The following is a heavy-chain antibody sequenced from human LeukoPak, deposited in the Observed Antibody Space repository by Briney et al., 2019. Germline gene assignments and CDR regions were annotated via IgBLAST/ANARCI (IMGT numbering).Heavy chain of an antibody. Sequence: GGSLRLSCAASGFTFSSYAMSWVRQAPGKGLEWVSGISGSGGSTYYADSVKGRFTISRDNAQNSLYLQMNGLRVEDTAVYYCTRRLDDWGQGTLVTVSS. V-gene: IGHV3-23*01. CDR3: TRRLDD. D-gene: IGHD3-16*01. J-gene: IGHJ4*02. CDR1: GFTFSSYA. CDR2: ISGSGGST.